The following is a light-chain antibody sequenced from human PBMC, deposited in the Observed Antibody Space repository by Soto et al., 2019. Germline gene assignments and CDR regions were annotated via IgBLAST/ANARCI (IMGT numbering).Light chain of an antibody. J-gene: IGKJ1*01. V-gene: IGKV3-11*01. Sequence: EIVLTQSPATLSLSPGERATLSCRASQSVSSYLAWYQQKPGQAPRLLIHDASNRATGIPARFSGSGSGTDFTLTISSLEPEDFACYYCQHRRRTFGQGTKVEI. CDR1: QSVSSY. CDR3: QHRRRT. CDR2: DAS.